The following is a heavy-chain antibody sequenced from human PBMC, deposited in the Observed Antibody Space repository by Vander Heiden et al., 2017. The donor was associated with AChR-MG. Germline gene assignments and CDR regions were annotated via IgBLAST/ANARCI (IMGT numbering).Heavy chain of an antibody. CDR1: RFTFSSYG. Sequence: QVQLVESGGGVAQPGRSLRLSCAASRFTFSSYGMHWVRQAPGKGLEWVAVISYDGSNKYYADSVKGRFTISRDNSKNTLYLQMNSLRAEDTAVYYCAKLFSGSYGHYGMDVWGQGTTVTVSS. CDR2: ISYDGSNK. CDR3: AKLFSGSYGHYGMDV. D-gene: IGHD1-26*01. J-gene: IGHJ6*02. V-gene: IGHV3-30*18.